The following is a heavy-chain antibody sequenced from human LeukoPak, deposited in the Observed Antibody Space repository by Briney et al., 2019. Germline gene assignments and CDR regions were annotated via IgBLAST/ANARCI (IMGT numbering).Heavy chain of an antibody. D-gene: IGHD3-22*01. Sequence: GASVKVSCKASGGTFSSYAISWVRQAPGQGLGWMGRIIPILGIANYAQKFQGRVTITADKSTSTAYMELSSLRSEDTAVYYCARDSHSYYYDSSGYSDYWGQGTLVTVSS. J-gene: IGHJ4*02. V-gene: IGHV1-69*04. CDR1: GGTFSSYA. CDR2: IIPILGIA. CDR3: ARDSHSYYYDSSGYSDY.